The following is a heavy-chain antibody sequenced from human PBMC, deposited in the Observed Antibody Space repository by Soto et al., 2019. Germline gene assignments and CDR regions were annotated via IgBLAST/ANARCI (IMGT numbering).Heavy chain of an antibody. V-gene: IGHV1-18*01. J-gene: IGHJ5*02. D-gene: IGHD2-2*01. Sequence: ASVKVSCKASGNTFTNFGVTWVRQAPGQGLEWMGWISAYTDDPNYAQKFQGRVTMTIDTSTSTAYLDLRSLTSDDTAVYYCARVIPGAEAWFDPWGQGTLGT. CDR3: ARVIPGAEAWFDP. CDR1: GNTFTNFG. CDR2: ISAYTDDP.